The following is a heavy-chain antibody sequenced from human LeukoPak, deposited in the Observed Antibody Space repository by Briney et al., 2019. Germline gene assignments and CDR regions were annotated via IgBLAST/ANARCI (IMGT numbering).Heavy chain of an antibody. CDR1: GFTFSSYG. V-gene: IGHV3-30*02. D-gene: IGHD3-22*01. J-gene: IGHJ4*02. CDR3: AKDHYYDSGGSLDY. CDR2: IRYDGSNK. Sequence: GGSLRLSCAASGFTFSSYGMHWVRQAPGKGLEWVAFIRYDGSNKYYADSVKGRFTISRDNSKNTLYLQMNSLRAEDTAVYYCAKDHYYDSGGSLDYWGQGTLVTVSS.